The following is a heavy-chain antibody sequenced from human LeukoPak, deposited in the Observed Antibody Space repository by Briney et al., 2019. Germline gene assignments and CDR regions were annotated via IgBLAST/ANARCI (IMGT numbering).Heavy chain of an antibody. CDR3: ACEDPHFGS. D-gene: IGHD3-3*01. CDR2: IYHSGST. J-gene: IGHJ5*02. V-gene: IGHV4-38-2*01. Sequence: SETLSLTCAVSGYSISSGYYWGWIRQPPGKGLEWIGSIYHSGSTYYNPSLKSRVTISVDTSKNQFSLKLSSVTAADTAVYYCACEDPHFGSWGQGTLVTVSS. CDR1: GYSISSGYY.